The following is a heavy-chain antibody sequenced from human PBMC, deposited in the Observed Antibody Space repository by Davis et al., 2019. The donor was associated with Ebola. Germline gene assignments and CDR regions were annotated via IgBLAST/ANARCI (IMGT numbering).Heavy chain of an antibody. Sequence: GESLKISCAASGFTFSSYWMSWVRQAPGKGLEWVANIKQDGSEKYYVDSVKGRFTISRDNAKNSLYLQMNSLRAEDTAVYYCARGVAAAGRPGDWFDPWGQGTLVTVSS. V-gene: IGHV3-7*01. CDR2: IKQDGSEK. CDR1: GFTFSSYW. J-gene: IGHJ5*02. D-gene: IGHD6-13*01. CDR3: ARGVAAAGRPGDWFDP.